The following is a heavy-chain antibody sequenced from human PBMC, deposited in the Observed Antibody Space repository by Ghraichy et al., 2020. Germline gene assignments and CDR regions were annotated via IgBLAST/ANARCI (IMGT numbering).Heavy chain of an antibody. D-gene: IGHD2-2*01. J-gene: IGHJ3*02. Sequence: SQTLSLTCIVSGGSISSSSYYWGWIRQPPGKGLEWIGSIYYSGSTYYNPSLKSRVTISVDTSKNQFSLKLSSVTAADTAVYYCARHRVVPELTAFDIWGQGTMVTVSS. V-gene: IGHV4-39*01. CDR3: ARHRVVPELTAFDI. CDR1: GGSISSSSYY. CDR2: IYYSGST.